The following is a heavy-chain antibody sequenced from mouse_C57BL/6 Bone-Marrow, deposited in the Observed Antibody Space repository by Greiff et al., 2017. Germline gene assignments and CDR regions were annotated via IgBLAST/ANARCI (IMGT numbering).Heavy chain of an antibody. V-gene: IGHV14-4*01. CDR1: GFNIKDDY. J-gene: IGHJ2*01. CDR2: IDPENGDT. Sequence: EVQRVESGAELVRPGASVKLSCTASGFNIKDDYMHWVKQRPEQGLEWIGWIDPENGDTEYASKFQGKATITADTSSNTAYLQLSSLTSEDTAVYYCTRVVHYWGQGTTLTVSS. D-gene: IGHD1-1*01. CDR3: TRVVHY.